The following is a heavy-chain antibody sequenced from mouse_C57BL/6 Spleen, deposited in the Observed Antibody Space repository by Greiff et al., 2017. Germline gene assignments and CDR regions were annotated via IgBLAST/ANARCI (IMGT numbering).Heavy chain of an antibody. J-gene: IGHJ1*03. CDR3: ASMIKGYFDV. CDR1: GYTFTSYW. CDR2: IDPSDSYT. D-gene: IGHD2-4*01. V-gene: IGHV1-59*01. Sequence: VQLQQPGAELVRPGTSVKLSCKASGYTFTSYWMHWVKQRPGQGLEWIGVIDPSDSYTNYNQKFKGKATLTVDTSSSTAYMQLSSLTSEDSAVYYCASMIKGYFDVWGTGTTVTVSS.